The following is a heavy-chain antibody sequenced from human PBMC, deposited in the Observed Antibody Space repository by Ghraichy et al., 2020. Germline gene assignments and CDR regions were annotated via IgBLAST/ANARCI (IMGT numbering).Heavy chain of an antibody. D-gene: IGHD5-12*01. CDR3: ARGGTASNWGGYDLFYFDY. CDR1: DGSISSRGYY. V-gene: IGHV4-31*11. CDR2: IYYSGST. Sequence: SETLSLTCAVSDGSISSRGYYWSWIRQHPGKGLEWIGYIYYSGSTYYNPSFKRPVSISADTSKNQFSLKLNSVTDADTAVYYCARGGTASNWGGYDLFYFDYWGQGTLVTVSS. J-gene: IGHJ4*02.